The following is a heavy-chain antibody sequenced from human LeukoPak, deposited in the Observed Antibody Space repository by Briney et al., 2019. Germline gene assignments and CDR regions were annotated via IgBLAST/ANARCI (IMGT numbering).Heavy chain of an antibody. J-gene: IGHJ4*02. D-gene: IGHD2-2*01. CDR2: INPNSGGT. CDR1: GYTFTGYY. CDR3: ARDLSSVVVPAAILGGPTDY. Sequence: ASVKVSCKASGYTFTGYYMHWVRQAPGQGLEWMGWINPNSGGTNYAQKFQGRVTMARDTSISTAYMELSRLRSDDTAVYYCARDLSSVVVPAAILGGPTDYWGQGTLVTVSS. V-gene: IGHV1-2*02.